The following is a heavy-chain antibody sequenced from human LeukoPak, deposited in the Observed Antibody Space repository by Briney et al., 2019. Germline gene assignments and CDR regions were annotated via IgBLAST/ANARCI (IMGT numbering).Heavy chain of an antibody. V-gene: IGHV3-30*04. Sequence: PGGSLRLSCAASGFTFSSYAMHWVRQAPGKGLEWVAVISYDGSNKYYADSVKGRFTISRDNSKNTLYLQMNSLRAEDTAVYYCARDGMTTVPPGYYYYYMDVWGKGTRFTVSS. J-gene: IGHJ6*03. D-gene: IGHD4-11*01. CDR1: GFTFSSYA. CDR3: ARDGMTTVPPGYYYYYMDV. CDR2: ISYDGSNK.